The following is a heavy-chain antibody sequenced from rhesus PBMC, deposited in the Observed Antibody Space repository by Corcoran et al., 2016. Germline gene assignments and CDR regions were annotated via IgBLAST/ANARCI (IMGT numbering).Heavy chain of an antibody. CDR1: GGSISSNY. D-gene: IGHD6-13*01. Sequence: QVQLQQWGEGLVKPSETLSLTCAVYGGSISSNYWSWIRQHPGKGLDWIGRIRSGGSTNYNPSLQYQVTISIDTSQNQCSLKLSSVTAADTAVYCCARDVGSWSPYFDYWGQGVLVTVSS. CDR3: ARDVGSWSPYFDY. CDR2: IRSGGST. V-gene: IGHV4-160*01. J-gene: IGHJ4*01.